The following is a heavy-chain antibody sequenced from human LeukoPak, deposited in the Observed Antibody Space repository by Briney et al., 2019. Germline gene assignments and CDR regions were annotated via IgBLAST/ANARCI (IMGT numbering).Heavy chain of an antibody. V-gene: IGHV3-30-3*01. CDR1: GFTFSSYA. J-gene: IGHJ4*02. CDR2: ISYDGSNK. Sequence: RSLRLSCAASGFTFSSYAMHWVRPAPGKGLEWVAVISYDGSNKYYADSVKGRFTISRDNSKNTLYLQMNSLRAEDTAVYSXXXXSFYYGSGSQNIFDYWGQGTLATVYS. D-gene: IGHD3-10*01. CDR3: XXXSFYYGSGSQNIFDY.